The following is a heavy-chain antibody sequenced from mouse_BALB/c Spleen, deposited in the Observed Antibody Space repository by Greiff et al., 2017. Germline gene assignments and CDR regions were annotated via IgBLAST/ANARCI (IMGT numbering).Heavy chain of an antibody. V-gene: IGHV3-2*02. CDR2: ISYSGST. D-gene: IGHD2-2*01. CDR3: ARNGYDGGFAY. Sequence: EVQLQESGPGLVKPSQSLSLTCTVTGYSITSDYAWNWIRQFPGNTLEWMGYISYSGSTSYNPSLKSRISITRDTSKNQFFLQLNSVTTEDTATYYCARNGYDGGFAYWGQGTLVTVSA. CDR1: GYSITSDYA. J-gene: IGHJ3*01.